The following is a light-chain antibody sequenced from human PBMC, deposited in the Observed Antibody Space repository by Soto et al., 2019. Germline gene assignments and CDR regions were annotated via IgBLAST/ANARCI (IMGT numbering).Light chain of an antibody. CDR3: QQYNSYSYT. CDR1: QSISSW. V-gene: IGKV1-5*03. Sequence: DIQMTQSPSTLSASVGDRVTITCRASQSISSWLAWYQQKPGKAPKLLIYKASNLESGVPSRFSGSGSGTEFTLTISSLQPDDVATYYFQQYNSYSYTFGQGTKLEIK. CDR2: KAS. J-gene: IGKJ2*01.